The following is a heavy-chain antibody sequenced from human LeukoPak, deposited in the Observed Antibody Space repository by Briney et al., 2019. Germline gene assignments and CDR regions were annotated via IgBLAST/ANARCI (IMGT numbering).Heavy chain of an antibody. Sequence: GRSLRLSCAASGLAFSSYGMHWVRQPPGKGLEWVALIYYDGSNTYYADSVKGRFTISRDNSKNTLYLQINSLRAEDTAVYYCAKLKAYDGFDIWGQGTMVTVSS. CDR2: IYYDGSNT. CDR3: AKLKAYDGFDI. CDR1: GLAFSSYG. V-gene: IGHV3-33*06. J-gene: IGHJ3*02.